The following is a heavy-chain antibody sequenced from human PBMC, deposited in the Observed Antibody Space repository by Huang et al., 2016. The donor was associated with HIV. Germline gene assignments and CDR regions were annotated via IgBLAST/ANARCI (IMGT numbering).Heavy chain of an antibody. CDR3: AAKIGSDGYFISRGPRSNYYSLDV. Sequence: QLQLVQSGAQVKKPGSSVNVSCKASGKTFSGSAISWVRQAPGQRLGWCGRMRPRNGKPQNAQNVHGRVTMTADESMTTAYRELTSRTSKDTAVYFCAAKIGSDGYFISRGPRSNYYSLDVWGQGTTVVVSS. CDR1: GKTFSGSA. J-gene: IGHJ6*02. V-gene: IGHV1-69*11. CDR2: MRPRNGKP. D-gene: IGHD3-10*01.